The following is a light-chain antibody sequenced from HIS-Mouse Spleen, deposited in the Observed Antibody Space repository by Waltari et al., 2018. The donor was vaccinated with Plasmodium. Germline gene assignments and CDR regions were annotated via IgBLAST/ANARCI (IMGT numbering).Light chain of an antibody. CDR3: CSYAGSSTFVV. J-gene: IGLJ2*01. V-gene: IGLV2-23*03. Sequence: QSALTQPASVSGSPGQSITISCTGTSSDGGSYNLVSWSQQHPGKAPKLMIYEGSKRPSGVSNRFSGSKSGNTASLTISGLQAEDEADYYCCSYAGSSTFVVFGGGTKLTVL. CDR1: SSDGGSYNL. CDR2: EGS.